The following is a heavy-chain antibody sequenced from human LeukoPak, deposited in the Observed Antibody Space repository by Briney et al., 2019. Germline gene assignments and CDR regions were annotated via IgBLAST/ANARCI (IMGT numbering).Heavy chain of an antibody. CDR3: ARGGRVRYYDILTGPTRGFDY. CDR2: IYYSGST. CDR1: GGSISSYY. V-gene: IGHV4-59*12. D-gene: IGHD3-9*01. J-gene: IGHJ4*02. Sequence: SETLSLTCTVSGGSISSYYWSWIRQPPGKGLEWIGYIYYSGSTNYNPSLKSRVTISVDTSKNQFSLKLSSVTAADTAVYYCARGGRVRYYDILTGPTRGFDYWGQGTLVTVSS.